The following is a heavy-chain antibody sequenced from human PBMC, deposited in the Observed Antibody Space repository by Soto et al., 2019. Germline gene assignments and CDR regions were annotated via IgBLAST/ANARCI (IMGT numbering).Heavy chain of an antibody. CDR2: INPKSGAT. CDR1: GYRFTGYG. V-gene: IGHV1-2*02. Sequence: HVQLVQSWAEVKKPGASLKVSCKASGYRFTGYGLHWVRQAPGLGLPWMGWINPKSGATDSARKLQGLVTMTREMSPNTVYLELSGLRSDDTADDTAVYYCANSNYVVDAYFQYGLDVWGKGTTVSVSS. D-gene: IGHD1-7*01. CDR3: VYYCANSNYVVDAYFQYGLDV. J-gene: IGHJ6*01.